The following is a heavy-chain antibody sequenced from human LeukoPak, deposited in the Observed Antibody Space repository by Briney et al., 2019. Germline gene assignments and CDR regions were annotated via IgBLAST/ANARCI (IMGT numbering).Heavy chain of an antibody. CDR3: ARHYNIAVAPTHKYYYYYYMDV. J-gene: IGHJ6*03. CDR1: GGSISSGSYY. Sequence: PSETLSLTCTVSGGSISSGSYYWSWIRQPAGKGLEWVGRIYTSGSTNYNPSLKSRVTISVDTSKNQFSLKLSSVTAADTAVYYCARHYNIAVAPTHKYYYYYYMDVWGKGTTVTISS. CDR2: IYTSGST. D-gene: IGHD6-19*01. V-gene: IGHV4-61*02.